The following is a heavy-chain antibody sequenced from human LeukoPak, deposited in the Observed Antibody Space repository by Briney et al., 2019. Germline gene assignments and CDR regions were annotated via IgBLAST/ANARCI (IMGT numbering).Heavy chain of an antibody. Sequence: SETLSLTCSVSGDSFRSYYWSWIRQPPGKGLEWLGCIYSSGSTDYNPSLKSRVTISVDTSKNQFSLKLSSVTAADTAVYYCAREKYYYDSSGYSPYWYFDLWGRGTLVTVSS. CDR2: IYSSGST. CDR1: GDSFRSYY. V-gene: IGHV4-4*08. CDR3: AREKYYYDSSGYSPYWYFDL. J-gene: IGHJ2*01. D-gene: IGHD3-22*01.